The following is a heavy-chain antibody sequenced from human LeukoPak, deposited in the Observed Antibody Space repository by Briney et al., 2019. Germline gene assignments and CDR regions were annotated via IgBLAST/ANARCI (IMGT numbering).Heavy chain of an antibody. CDR2: ISAYNGNT. J-gene: IGHJ4*02. Sequence: GASVKVSCKASGYTFTSYGISWVRQAPGQGLEWMGWISAYNGNTNYAQKLQGRVTMTTDTSTSTAYMELRSLRSDDTAVYYCARDGNTYYYDSSGYYRGTWDYWGQGTLVTVSS. CDR3: ARDGNTYYYDSSGYYRGTWDY. CDR1: GYTFTSYG. V-gene: IGHV1-18*01. D-gene: IGHD3-22*01.